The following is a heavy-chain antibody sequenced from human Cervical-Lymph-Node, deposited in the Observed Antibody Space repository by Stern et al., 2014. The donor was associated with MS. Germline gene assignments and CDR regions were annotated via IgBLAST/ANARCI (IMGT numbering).Heavy chain of an antibody. CDR3: ARVANRPPSPYWFVP. D-gene: IGHD2/OR15-2a*01. J-gene: IGHJ5*02. V-gene: IGHV1-18*01. Sequence: QVQLVQSGAEVKKLGASVKVSCKASGYTFTSYGIAWVRQAPGQGLEWMGGIAAYNGDTNSAQKFQGRVTMTIDEATATGYMELRSLTSDDTAVYYCARVANRPPSPYWFVPWGQGTLVIVSS. CDR2: IAAYNGDT. CDR1: GYTFTSYG.